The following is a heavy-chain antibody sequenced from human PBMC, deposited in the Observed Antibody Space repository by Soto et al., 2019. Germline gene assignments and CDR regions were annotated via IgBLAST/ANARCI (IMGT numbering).Heavy chain of an antibody. CDR3: ASLPQKYYYDSSGYYYQH. CDR1: RGTFSGYA. D-gene: IGHD3-22*01. CDR2: IIPIFGTA. Sequence: ASVRVFCKGPRGTFSGYAGSWVRQATRQGLEWMGGIIPIFGTANYAQKFQGRVTITADESTSTAYMELSSLRSEDTAVYYCASLPQKYYYDSSGYYYQHWGQGTLVTCSS. J-gene: IGHJ1*01. V-gene: IGHV1-69*13.